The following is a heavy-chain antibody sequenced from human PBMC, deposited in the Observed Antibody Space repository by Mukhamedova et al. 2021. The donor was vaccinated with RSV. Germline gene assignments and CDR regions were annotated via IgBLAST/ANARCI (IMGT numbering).Heavy chain of an antibody. CDR2: IFSNDEK. Sequence: HIFSNDEKSYSTSLKSRLTISKDTSKSQVVLTMTNMDPVDTATYYCARTNRGEMATISNFDYGGQGTLVTVSS. D-gene: IGHD5-24*01. V-gene: IGHV2-26*01. J-gene: IGHJ4*02. CDR3: ARTNRGEMATISNFDY.